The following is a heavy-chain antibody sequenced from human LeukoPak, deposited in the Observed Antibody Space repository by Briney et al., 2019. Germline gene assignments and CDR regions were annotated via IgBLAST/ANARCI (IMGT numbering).Heavy chain of an antibody. CDR1: GGSFSGYY. CDR3: AIFYYDTSGYYLFDY. CDR2: IHTSGST. V-gene: IGHV4-59*10. Sequence: SETLSLTCAVYGGSFSGYYWSWIRQPAGKGLEWIGRIHTSGSTNYNPSLKSRITMSVDTSKNQFSLKLSSVTAADTAVYYCAIFYYDTSGYYLFDYWGQGTLVTVSS. D-gene: IGHD3-22*01. J-gene: IGHJ4*02.